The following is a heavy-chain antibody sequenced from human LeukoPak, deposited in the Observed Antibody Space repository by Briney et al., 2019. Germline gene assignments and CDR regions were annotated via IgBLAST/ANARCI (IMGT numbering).Heavy chain of an antibody. CDR1: GGSISSYY. Sequence: PSETLSLTCTVSGGSISSYYWSWLRQPPGKGLEWIGYIYYSGSTNYNPSLTSRVTISVDTSKNQFSLKLSSVTAADTAVYYCARLQYYYGSGSLDYWGQGTLVTVSS. D-gene: IGHD3-10*01. J-gene: IGHJ4*02. CDR3: ARLQYYYGSGSLDY. V-gene: IGHV4-59*01. CDR2: IYYSGST.